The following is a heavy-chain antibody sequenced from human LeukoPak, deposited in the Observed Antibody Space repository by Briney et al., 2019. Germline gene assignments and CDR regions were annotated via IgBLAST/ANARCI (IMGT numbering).Heavy chain of an antibody. CDR1: GFTFSSYG. D-gene: IGHD2-2*01. J-gene: IGHJ4*02. V-gene: IGHV3-30*02. CDR2: IPYDGSKK. CDR3: AKDHCSSTGCDGSPGY. Sequence: GGSLRLSCAASGFTFSSYGIHWVRQAPGKGLEWVAFIPYDGSKKYYADSVKGRFTISRDNSKNTLYLQMNSLRAEDTAVYYCAKDHCSSTGCDGSPGYWGQGALVTVSS.